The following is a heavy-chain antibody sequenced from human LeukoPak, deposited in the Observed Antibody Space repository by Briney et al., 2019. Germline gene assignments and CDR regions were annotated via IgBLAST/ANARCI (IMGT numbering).Heavy chain of an antibody. Sequence: GGSLRLSCAASGFTFSSYAMSWVRQAPGKGLEWVANIRQDGNEIYYADSVKGRFSISRDNAKNSLYLQMNSLRAEDTAVYYCAREVSPSCCSPYYYYYMDVWGKGTTVTVSS. CDR1: GFTFSSYA. CDR2: IRQDGNEI. J-gene: IGHJ6*03. D-gene: IGHD2-15*01. CDR3: AREVSPSCCSPYYYYYMDV. V-gene: IGHV3-7*01.